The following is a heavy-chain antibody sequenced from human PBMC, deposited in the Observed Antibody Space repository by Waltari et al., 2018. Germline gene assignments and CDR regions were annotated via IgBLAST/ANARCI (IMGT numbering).Heavy chain of an antibody. J-gene: IGHJ4*02. CDR1: GGSFSGYY. CDR2: INHSGST. Sequence: QVQLQQWGAGLLKPSETLSLTCAVYGGSFSGYYWSWIRQPPGKGLEWIGEINHSGSTNYSPSLKSRVTISVDTSKNQFSLKLSSVTAADTAVYYCAREAGLLYYFDYWGQGTLVTVSS. V-gene: IGHV4-34*01. CDR3: AREAGLLYYFDY.